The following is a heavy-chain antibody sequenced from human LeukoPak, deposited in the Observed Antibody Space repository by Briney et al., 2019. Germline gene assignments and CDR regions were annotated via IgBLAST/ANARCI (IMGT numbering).Heavy chain of an antibody. CDR3: ARGACSGGSCYSVVGWFDP. V-gene: IGHV1-8*01. D-gene: IGHD2-15*01. CDR1: GYTFTSYD. CDR2: MNPNSGNT. J-gene: IGHJ5*02. Sequence: ASVKVSCKASGYTFTSYDINWVRQATGQGLEWMGWMNPNSGNTGYAQKFQGRVTMTRNTSISTAYMELSSLRSEDTAVYYCARGACSGGSCYSVVGWFDPWGQGTLVTVPS.